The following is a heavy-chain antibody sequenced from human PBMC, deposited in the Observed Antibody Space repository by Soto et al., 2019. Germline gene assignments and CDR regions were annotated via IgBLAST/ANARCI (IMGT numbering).Heavy chain of an antibody. J-gene: IGHJ6*02. CDR3: AREGYCSGGSCYYYYYYGVDV. V-gene: IGHV1-18*01. CDR1: CYTLTRYC. CDR2: IIAYNGNT. D-gene: IGHD2-15*01. Sequence: APVKGSCKGSCYTLTRYCFSWVRQGPGQRVWGMGWIIAYNGNTNYAQKLQGRVTMTTDTSTSTAYMELRSLRSDDTAVYYCAREGYCSGGSCYYYYYYGVDVWGQGTTVTVSS.